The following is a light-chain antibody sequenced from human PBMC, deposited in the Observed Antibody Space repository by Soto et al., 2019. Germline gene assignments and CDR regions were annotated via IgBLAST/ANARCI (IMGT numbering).Light chain of an antibody. CDR2: DAS. V-gene: IGKV3-11*01. CDR3: QQRSKWPRT. CDR1: QSVSSY. Sequence: IGLTQSPAPLSLSPGERATLPCRASQSVSSYLAWYQQKPGQAPRLLIYDASNRATGIPARFSGSGSGTDFTLTISSLEPEDFAVYYCQQRSKWPRTFGQGAKVDIK. J-gene: IGKJ1*01.